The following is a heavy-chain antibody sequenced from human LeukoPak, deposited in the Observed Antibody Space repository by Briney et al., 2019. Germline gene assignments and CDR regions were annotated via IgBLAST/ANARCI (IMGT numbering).Heavy chain of an antibody. V-gene: IGHV3-9*01. J-gene: IGHJ4*02. CDR2: ISWNSGSI. Sequence: GGSLRLSCAASGFTFDDYAMHWVRQAPGKGLEWVSGISWNSGSIGYADSVKGRFAISRDNAKNSLYLQMNSLRAEDTALYYCAKVRYSSSWYGYYFDYWGQGTLVTVSS. CDR1: GFTFDDYA. D-gene: IGHD6-13*01. CDR3: AKVRYSSSWYGYYFDY.